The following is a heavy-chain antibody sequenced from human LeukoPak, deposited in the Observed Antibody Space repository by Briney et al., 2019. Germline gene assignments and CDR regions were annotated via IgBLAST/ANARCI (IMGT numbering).Heavy chain of an antibody. V-gene: IGHV3-7*01. CDR2: INQDGSEK. Sequence: GGSLRLSCAASGFTFSSYWMNWVRHAPGKGLEWVASINQDGSEKYYLDSVEGRFTTSRDNAKNSLYLQMNSLRDEDTAVYSCARDGVRDGLYFDRWGQGTLVTVSS. CDR3: ARDGVRDGLYFDR. J-gene: IGHJ4*02. CDR1: GFTFSSYW. D-gene: IGHD5-24*01.